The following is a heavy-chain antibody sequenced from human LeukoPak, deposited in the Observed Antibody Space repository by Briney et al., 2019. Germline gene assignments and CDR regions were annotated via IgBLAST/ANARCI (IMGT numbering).Heavy chain of an antibody. Sequence: GASVKVSCKVSGYTLTELSMHWVRQAPGKGLEWMEGFDPEDGETIYAQKFQGRVTMTEDTSTDTAYMELSSLRSEDTAVYYCATHDYGGDFDWYFDLWGRGTLVTVSS. CDR2: FDPEDGET. D-gene: IGHD4-23*01. CDR1: GYTLTELS. CDR3: ATHDYGGDFDWYFDL. V-gene: IGHV1-24*01. J-gene: IGHJ2*01.